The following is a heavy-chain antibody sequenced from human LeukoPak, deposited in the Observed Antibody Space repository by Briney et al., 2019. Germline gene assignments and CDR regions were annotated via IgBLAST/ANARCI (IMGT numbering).Heavy chain of an antibody. Sequence: PGGSLRLSCAASGFTLPTYVIHWVREAPGKGLEWVAVISQTGSIETYADSVRGRFSISRDNSDSTVYLQMNSLKTEDTAVYYCARDRAVALPTYFYYIDVWGKGTTVIVSS. CDR2: ISQTGSIE. D-gene: IGHD2-15*01. CDR1: GFTLPTYV. J-gene: IGHJ6*03. CDR3: ARDRAVALPTYFYYIDV. V-gene: IGHV3-30*03.